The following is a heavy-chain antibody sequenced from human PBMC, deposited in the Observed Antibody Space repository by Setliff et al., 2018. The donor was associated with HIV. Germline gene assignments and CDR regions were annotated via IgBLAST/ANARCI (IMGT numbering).Heavy chain of an antibody. CDR1: GFIFTSHN. J-gene: IGHJ5*02. V-gene: IGHV3-21*06. CDR3: VRVVTIFSTGPHFDP. CDR2: ISNSGSYI. Sequence: GGSLRLSCVASGFIFTSHNMNWVRQAPGQGLEWVSSISNSGSYISYADSVKGRFTISRDNAKNTVYLQMNSLRAEDTAVYYCVRVVTIFSTGPHFDPWGQGTLVTVSS. D-gene: IGHD3-3*01.